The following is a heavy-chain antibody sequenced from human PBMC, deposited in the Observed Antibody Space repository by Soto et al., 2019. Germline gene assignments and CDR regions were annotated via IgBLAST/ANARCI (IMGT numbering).Heavy chain of an antibody. CDR2: VLSKADGGET. CDR1: GFPFTNAW. CDR3: TTYDYIWGSDRNRWAY. D-gene: IGHD3-16*02. V-gene: IGHV3-15*01. Sequence: PGGSLRLSCAASGFPFTNAWMSWVRQVPGKGLEWIARVLSKADGGETDYAAPVKDRFTISRDDSRNTLHLQMNSLRTEDTAVYYCTTYDYIWGSDRNRWAYWGQGALVTVSS. J-gene: IGHJ4*02.